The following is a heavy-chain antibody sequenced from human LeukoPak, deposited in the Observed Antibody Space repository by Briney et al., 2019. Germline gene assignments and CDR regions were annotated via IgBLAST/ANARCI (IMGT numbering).Heavy chain of an antibody. J-gene: IGHJ4*02. V-gene: IGHV3-30-3*01. CDR1: GFTFSSYA. Sequence: GRSLRLSCAASGFTFSSYAMHWVRQAPGKGLEWVAVISYDGSNKYYADSVKGRFTISRDNSKNTLYLQMNSLRAEDTAVYYCARFLQLDYWGQGTLVTVSS. CDR2: ISYDGSNK. CDR3: ARFLQLDY.